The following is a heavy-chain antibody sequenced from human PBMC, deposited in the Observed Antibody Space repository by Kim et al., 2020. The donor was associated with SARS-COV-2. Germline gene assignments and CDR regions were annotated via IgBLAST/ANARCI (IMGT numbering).Heavy chain of an antibody. Sequence: SETLSLTCTVSGYSISSGYYWGWIRQPPGKGLEWIGSIYHSGSTYYNPSLKSRVTISVDTSKNQFSLKLSSVTAADTAVYYCARDLGYDSSEAYWGHGTLVTVSS. CDR3: ARDLGYDSSEAY. CDR2: IYHSGST. D-gene: IGHD3-22*01. CDR1: GYSISSGYY. J-gene: IGHJ4*01. V-gene: IGHV4-38-2*02.